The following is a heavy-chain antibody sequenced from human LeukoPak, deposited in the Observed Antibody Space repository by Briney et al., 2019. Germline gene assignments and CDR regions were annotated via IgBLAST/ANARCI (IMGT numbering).Heavy chain of an antibody. J-gene: IGHJ3*02. CDR1: GFNVSSNY. Sequence: RGSLRLSCAASGFNVSSNYMGWVRQAPRKGLEGVSAISGSGGSTYYADSVKGRFTISRDNSKNTLYLQMNSLRAEDTAVYYCAKGFLGGSYYVDAFDIWGQGTMVTVSS. D-gene: IGHD1-26*01. V-gene: IGHV3-23*01. CDR3: AKGFLGGSYYVDAFDI. CDR2: ISGSGGST.